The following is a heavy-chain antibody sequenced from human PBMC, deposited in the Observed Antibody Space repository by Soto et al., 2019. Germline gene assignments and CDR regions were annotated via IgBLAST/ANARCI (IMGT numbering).Heavy chain of an antibody. CDR1: GGSISGSYYY. CDR2: VFYTGFT. CDR3: ATSQKGNNWNYFDH. J-gene: IGHJ4*02. D-gene: IGHD1-20*01. Sequence: SETLSLTCAVSGGSISGSYYYWGWLRQSPGEGPEWIGRVFYTGFTSYNPSLESRVSVSVDTSKNQFSLKVSGVSAADTAVYYCATSQKGNNWNYFDHWGQGALVTVSS. V-gene: IGHV4-39*01.